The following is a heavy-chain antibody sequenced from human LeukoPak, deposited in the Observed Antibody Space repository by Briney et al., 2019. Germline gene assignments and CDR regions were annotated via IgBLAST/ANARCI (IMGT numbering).Heavy chain of an antibody. CDR1: GYSISSGYY. Sequence: SETLSLTCAVSGYSISSGYYWGWIRQPPGKGLEWIGSIHHSGSTYYNPSLKSRLTVSVDTSKNQLSLTLSSVTAADTAIYYCGLSKLGIAVAGPIDYWGQGTLVTVSS. J-gene: IGHJ4*01. V-gene: IGHV4-38-2*01. CDR3: GLSKLGIAVAGPIDY. CDR2: IHHSGST. D-gene: IGHD6-19*01.